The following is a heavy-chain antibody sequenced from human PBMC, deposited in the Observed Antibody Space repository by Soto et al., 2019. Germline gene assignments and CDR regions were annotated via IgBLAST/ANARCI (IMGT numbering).Heavy chain of an antibody. J-gene: IGHJ4*02. D-gene: IGHD4-17*01. CDR1: GGSFSGYY. CDR3: AGPTVTTVNFDY. Sequence: QVQLQQWGAGLLKPSETLSLTCAVYGGSFSGYYWSWIRQPPGQGLEWIGEINHSGSTNYNPSLKSRVTISVDTSKNQFALKLSSVTAADTAVYYCAGPTVTTVNFDYWGQGTLVTVSS. V-gene: IGHV4-34*01. CDR2: INHSGST.